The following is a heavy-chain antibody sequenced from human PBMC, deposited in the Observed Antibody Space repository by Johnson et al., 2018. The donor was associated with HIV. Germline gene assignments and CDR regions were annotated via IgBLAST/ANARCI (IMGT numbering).Heavy chain of an antibody. V-gene: IGHV3-9*01. CDR1: GFTVRSNY. CDR2: ISWNSDSI. D-gene: IGHD6-19*01. Sequence: VQLVESGGGLVQPGGSLRLSCAASGFTVRSNYMSWVRQAPGKGLEWVSGISWNSDSIGYADSVKGRFPISRDNAKNSLYLQMSSLRAEDTAVFYCARDYMPYSSDPDAFDIWGQGTMVTVSS. CDR3: ARDYMPYSSDPDAFDI. J-gene: IGHJ3*02.